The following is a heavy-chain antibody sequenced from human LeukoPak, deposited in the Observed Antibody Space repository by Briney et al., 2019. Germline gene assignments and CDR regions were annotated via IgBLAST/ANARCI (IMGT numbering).Heavy chain of an antibody. CDR2: INHSGST. CDR1: GGSFSAYS. V-gene: IGHV4-34*01. D-gene: IGHD3-10*01. CDR3: ARQPITMVRGVIITS. Sequence: PSETLSLTCAVYGGSFSAYSWSWIRQPPGKGLEWIGEINHSGSTNYNPSLKSRVTISVDTSKNQFSLKLSSVTAADTAVYYCARQPITMVRGVIITSWGQGTLVTVSS. J-gene: IGHJ4*02.